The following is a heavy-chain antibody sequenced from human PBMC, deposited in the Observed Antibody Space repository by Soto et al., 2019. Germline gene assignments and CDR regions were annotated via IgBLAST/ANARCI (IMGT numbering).Heavy chain of an antibody. CDR1: GFTFSDYY. Sequence: GGSLRLSCAASGFTFSDYYMSWIRQAPGKGLEWVSYISSSGSTIYYADSVKGRFTISRDNAKNSLYLQMNSLRAEDTAVYYCANGEEYSGSYSGPFDIWGQGTMVTVSS. CDR2: ISSSGSTI. D-gene: IGHD1-26*01. CDR3: ANGEEYSGSYSGPFDI. J-gene: IGHJ3*02. V-gene: IGHV3-11*01.